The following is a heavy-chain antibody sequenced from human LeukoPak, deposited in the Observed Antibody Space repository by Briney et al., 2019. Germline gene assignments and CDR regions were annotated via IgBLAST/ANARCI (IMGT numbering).Heavy chain of an antibody. CDR2: ISSSSSYT. V-gene: IGHV3-11*05. D-gene: IGHD2-21*02. J-gene: IGHJ4*02. CDR3: AKGGPKLLSPGASFDY. Sequence: KPGGSLRLSCAASGFTFSDYYMSWIRQAPGKGLEWVSYISSSSSYTNYADSVKGRFTISRDNAKNSLYLQMNSLRAEDTAVYYCAKGGPKLLSPGASFDYWGQGTLVTVSS. CDR1: GFTFSDYY.